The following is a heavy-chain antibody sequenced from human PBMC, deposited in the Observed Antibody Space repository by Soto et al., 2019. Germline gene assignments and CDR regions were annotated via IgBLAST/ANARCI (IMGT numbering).Heavy chain of an antibody. CDR1: GFTFSDYY. D-gene: IGHD6-13*01. CDR2: ISSSGSTI. CDR3: ARDWDSSSWYSNWFDP. J-gene: IGHJ5*02. Sequence: PGGSLRLSCAASGFTFSDYYMSWIRQAPGKGLEWVSYISSSGSTIYYADSVKGRFTISRDNAKNSLYLQMNSLRAEGTAVYYCARDWDSSSWYSNWFDPWGQGTLVTVSS. V-gene: IGHV3-11*01.